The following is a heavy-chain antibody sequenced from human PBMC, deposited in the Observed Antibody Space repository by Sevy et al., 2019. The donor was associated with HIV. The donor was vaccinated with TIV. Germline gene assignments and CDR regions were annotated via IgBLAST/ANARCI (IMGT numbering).Heavy chain of an antibody. CDR3: VRGRDYGNFDY. V-gene: IGHV3-33*01. CDR2: IWYDGSNK. J-gene: IGHJ4*02. CDR1: GFTFSSYG. D-gene: IGHD4-17*01. Sequence: GGSLRLSCAASGFTFSSYGMHWVRQAPGKGLEWVALIWYDGSNKYYADSVKGRFTISRDNSKNTLSLQMNSLRAEDTAVYYCVRGRDYGNFDYWGQGTLVTVSS.